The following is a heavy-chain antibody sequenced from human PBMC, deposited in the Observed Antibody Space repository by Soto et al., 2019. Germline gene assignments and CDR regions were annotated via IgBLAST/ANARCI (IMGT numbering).Heavy chain of an antibody. CDR2: IYYSGST. V-gene: IGHV4-59*08. Sequence: SETLSLTCAVYGGSFSGYYWSWIRQPPGEGLEWIGYIYYSGSTNYNPSLKSRVTISVDTSKNQFSLKLSSVTAADTAVYYCARRWGRTFDYWGQGTLVTVSS. D-gene: IGHD7-27*01. J-gene: IGHJ4*02. CDR3: ARRWGRTFDY. CDR1: GGSFSGYY.